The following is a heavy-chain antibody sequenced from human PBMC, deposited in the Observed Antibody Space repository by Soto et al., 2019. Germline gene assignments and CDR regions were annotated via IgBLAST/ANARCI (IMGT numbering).Heavy chain of an antibody. D-gene: IGHD2-8*02. Sequence: EVQLVESGGGLVQPGGSLRLSCAASGFTFSSYEMNWVRQAPGKGLEWVSDITSTGSTRYYADSVKGRFTISRDSAKNSLYLQMNSLRAEDTAVYYCARGYCTSSACHWNFDYWGQGTLVTVSS. CDR2: ITSTGSTR. J-gene: IGHJ4*02. CDR3: ARGYCTSSACHWNFDY. V-gene: IGHV3-48*03. CDR1: GFTFSSYE.